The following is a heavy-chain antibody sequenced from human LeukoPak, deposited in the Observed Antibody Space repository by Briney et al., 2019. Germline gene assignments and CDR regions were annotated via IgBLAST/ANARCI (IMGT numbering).Heavy chain of an antibody. Sequence: PGGSLRLSCAASGFTFSNAWMSWVRQAPGKGPEWVGRIKSKTDGGTPDHAAPVKGRFTISRDDSKNMVFLQMNSLKTQDSAVYYCTTGKSGGRGGNLDYWGQGTLVTVSS. CDR2: IKSKTDGGTP. D-gene: IGHD2-15*01. V-gene: IGHV3-15*01. J-gene: IGHJ4*02. CDR3: TTGKSGGRGGNLDY. CDR1: GFTFSNAW.